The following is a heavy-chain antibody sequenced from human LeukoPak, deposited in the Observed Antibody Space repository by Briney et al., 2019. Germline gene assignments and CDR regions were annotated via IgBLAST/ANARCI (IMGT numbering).Heavy chain of an antibody. CDR1: GGSISSYY. D-gene: IGHD6-13*01. CDR2: ISYSGST. J-gene: IGHJ4*02. Sequence: SETLSLTCTVSGGSISSYYWSWIRQPPGKGLEWIGYISYSGSTNYNPSLKSRVTISVHTSKNQLSLKLSSVTAAATAVYYCARHWETSSWYVDYWGQGTLVTVSS. V-gene: IGHV4-59*08. CDR3: ARHWETSSWYVDY.